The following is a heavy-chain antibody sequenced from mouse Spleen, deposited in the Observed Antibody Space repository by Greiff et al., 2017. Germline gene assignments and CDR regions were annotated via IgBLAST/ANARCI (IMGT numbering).Heavy chain of an antibody. J-gene: IGHJ2*01. V-gene: IGHV2-2*02. CDR1: GFSLTSYG. D-gene: IGHD3-3*01. Sequence: VKVVESGPGLVQPSQSLSITCTVSGFSLTSYGVHWVRQSPGKGLEWLGVIWSGGSTDYNAAFISRLSISKDNSKSQVFFKMNSLQANDTAIYYCARNRGRVPFDYWGQGTTLTVSS. CDR2: IWSGGST. CDR3: ARNRGRVPFDY.